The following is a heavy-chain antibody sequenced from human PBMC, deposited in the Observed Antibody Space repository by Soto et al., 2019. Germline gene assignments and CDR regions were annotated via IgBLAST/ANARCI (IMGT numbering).Heavy chain of an antibody. V-gene: IGHV3-33*01. CDR3: ARKLCPDSFDL. CDR2: IWCDGKKQ. Sequence: QVQLVESGGGVVQPGGSLRLSCVASGFTFSVYGMNWVRQAPGKGLEWVAVIWCDGKKQYYADSVKGRITISRDNSNNTLYLNMDRRRAEDTAVYYFARKLCPDSFDLWGQGTLVTVSS. CDR1: GFTFSVYG. J-gene: IGHJ4*02. D-gene: IGHD3-16*01.